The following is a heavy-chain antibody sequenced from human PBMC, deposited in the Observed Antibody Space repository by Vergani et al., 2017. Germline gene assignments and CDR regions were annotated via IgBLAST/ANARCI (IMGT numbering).Heavy chain of an antibody. J-gene: IGHJ4*02. D-gene: IGHD6-13*01. Sequence: QVQLQESGPGLVKPSQTLSLTCTVSGGSISSGSYYWSWIRQPAGKGLEWIGRIYTSGSTNYNPSLKSRVTISVDTSKNQFSLKLSSVTAADTAVYYCARVSYSSSWYSVGLIDYWGQGTLVTVSS. CDR1: GGSISSGSYY. CDR2: IYTSGST. CDR3: ARVSYSSSWYSVGLIDY. V-gene: IGHV4-61*02.